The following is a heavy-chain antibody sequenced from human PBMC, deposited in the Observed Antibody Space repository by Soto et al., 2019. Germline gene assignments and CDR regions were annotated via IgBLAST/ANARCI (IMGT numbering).Heavy chain of an antibody. CDR1: GGTFSSYT. CDR2: IIPILGIA. Sequence: QVQLVQSGAEVKKPGSSVKVSCKASGGTFSSYTISWVRQAPGQGLEWMGRIIPILGIANYAQKFQGRVTITADKSTSTAYMELSSLRSEDTAVYYCARAPTDYYYGMDVWGQGTTVTVSS. D-gene: IGHD4-17*01. J-gene: IGHJ6*02. V-gene: IGHV1-69*02. CDR3: ARAPTDYYYGMDV.